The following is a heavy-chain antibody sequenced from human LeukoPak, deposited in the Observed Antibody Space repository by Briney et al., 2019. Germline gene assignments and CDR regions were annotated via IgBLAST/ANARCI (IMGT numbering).Heavy chain of an antibody. J-gene: IGHJ4*02. CDR2: IYYSGST. Sequence: PSQTLSLTCTVSGGSISSGGYYWSWIRQHPGTGLEWIGYIYYSGSTYYNPSLKSRVTISVDTSKNQFSLKLSSVTAADTAVYYCARERTTPEAVFDYWGQGTLVTVSS. CDR1: GGSISSGGYY. D-gene: IGHD4-11*01. V-gene: IGHV4-31*03. CDR3: ARERTTPEAVFDY.